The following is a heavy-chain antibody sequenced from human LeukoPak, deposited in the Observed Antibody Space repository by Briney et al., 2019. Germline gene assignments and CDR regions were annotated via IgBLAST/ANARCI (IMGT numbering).Heavy chain of an antibody. D-gene: IGHD5-18*01. CDR1: GFTFGSHA. CDR3: GKTTVGYSSGQKPAWPVDY. Sequence: PGGSLRLSCEASGFTFGSHAMYWVRQAPGKGLEWVAGIFGSGGSPHYADSVKGRFTISRDNSRNTVYLQISSLRADDTAVYYCGKTTVGYSSGQKPAWPVDYWGQGTLVTVSS. V-gene: IGHV3-23*01. CDR2: IFGSGGSP. J-gene: IGHJ4*02.